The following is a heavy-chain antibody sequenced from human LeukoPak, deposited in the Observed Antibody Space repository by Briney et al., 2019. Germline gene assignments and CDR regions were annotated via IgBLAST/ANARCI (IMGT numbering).Heavy chain of an antibody. V-gene: IGHV3-11*01. CDR1: GFTFSDYY. Sequence: GGSLRLSCAASGFTFSDYYMSWIRQAPGKGLEWVSYISSSGSTIYYADSVKGRFTTSRDDAKNSLYLQMNSLRAEDTAVYYCARVQYYDSNPLDIWGQGTMVTVSS. D-gene: IGHD3-22*01. CDR3: ARVQYYDSNPLDI. J-gene: IGHJ3*02. CDR2: ISSSGSTI.